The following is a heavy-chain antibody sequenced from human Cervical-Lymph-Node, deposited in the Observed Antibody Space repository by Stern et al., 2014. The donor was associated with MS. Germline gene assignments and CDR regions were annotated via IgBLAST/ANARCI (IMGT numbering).Heavy chain of an antibody. CDR3: AREGPYCGGDCYPYYYYSGMDV. V-gene: IGHV3-30*01. CDR1: GFTFSSYA. D-gene: IGHD2-21*02. J-gene: IGHJ6*02. Sequence: VQLVESGGGVVQPGRSLRLSCAASGFTFSSYAMHWVRQSPGKGLEGVAVISYDGSNKYYADSVKGRLTISIDNSKNTLYLQMNSLRAEDTAVYYCAREGPYCGGDCYPYYYYSGMDVWGQGTTVTVSS. CDR2: ISYDGSNK.